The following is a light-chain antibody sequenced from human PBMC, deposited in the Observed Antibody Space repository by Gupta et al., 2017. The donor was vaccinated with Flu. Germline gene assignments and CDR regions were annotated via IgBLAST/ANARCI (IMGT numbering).Light chain of an antibody. CDR1: RPINDN. J-gene: IGKJ1*01. V-gene: IGKV1-39*01. Sequence: DVQMTQYPSSLSASVGDGVTITCRASRPINDNLDWYQQRPGKAPKVLIYTTSKLHSGVPSRFSGSGFGTDFTLTISSLQPEDSATYYCQQSYSSRTFGQGTRVEIK. CDR2: TTS. CDR3: QQSYSSRT.